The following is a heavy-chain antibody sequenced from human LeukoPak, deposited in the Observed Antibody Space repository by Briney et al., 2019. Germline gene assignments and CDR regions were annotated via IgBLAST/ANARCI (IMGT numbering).Heavy chain of an antibody. V-gene: IGHV3-53*01. CDR3: ARMTTVTTLFDY. CDR1: GFTFSDYY. CDR2: IYSGDST. Sequence: QPGGSLRLSCAASGFTFSDYYMSWIRQAPGKGLEWVSLIYSGDSTYYADSVKGRFTISRDNSKNTLYLQMNSLRAEDTAVYYCARMTTVTTLFDYWGQGTLVTVSS. D-gene: IGHD4-17*01. J-gene: IGHJ4*02.